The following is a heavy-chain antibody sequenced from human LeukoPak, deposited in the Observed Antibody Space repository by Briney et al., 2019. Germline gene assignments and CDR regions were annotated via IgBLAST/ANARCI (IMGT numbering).Heavy chain of an antibody. CDR2: IYSGGST. V-gene: IGHV3-53*01. Sequence: GGSLRLSCAASGFTVSSNYMSWVRQAPGKGLEWVSLIYSGGSTYYADSVKGRFTISRDNSKNTLYLQMNSLRAEDTAVYYCAKVGRDGYNWGIDYWGQGTLVTVSS. CDR3: AKVGRDGYNWGIDY. CDR1: GFTVSSNY. D-gene: IGHD5-24*01. J-gene: IGHJ4*02.